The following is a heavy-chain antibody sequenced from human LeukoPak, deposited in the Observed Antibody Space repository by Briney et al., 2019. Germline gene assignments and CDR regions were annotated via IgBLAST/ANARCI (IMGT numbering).Heavy chain of an antibody. J-gene: IGHJ6*04. Sequence: SETLSLTCTVSGGSISSYYWSWIRQPPGKGLEWIGYIYYSGSTNYNPSLKSRVTISVDTSKNQFSLKLCSVTAADTAVYYCARTIWFGELPYYYYGMDVWGKGTTVTVSS. D-gene: IGHD3-10*01. CDR3: ARTIWFGELPYYYYGMDV. CDR1: GGSISSYY. CDR2: IYYSGST. V-gene: IGHV4-59*01.